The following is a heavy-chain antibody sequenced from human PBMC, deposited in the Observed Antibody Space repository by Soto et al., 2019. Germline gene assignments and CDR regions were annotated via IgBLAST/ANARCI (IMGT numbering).Heavy chain of an antibody. J-gene: IGHJ6*03. D-gene: IGHD2-2*02. CDR1: GFTFSSYW. CDR3: ARAGYCSSTSCYTLPFYYMDV. CDR2: IKQDGSEK. V-gene: IGHV3-7*01. Sequence: GSLRLSCAASGFTFSSYWMSWVRQAPGKGLEWVANIKQDGSEKYYVDSVKGRFTISRDNAKNSLYLQMNSLRAEDTAVYYCARAGYCSSTSCYTLPFYYMDVWGKGTTVTVSS.